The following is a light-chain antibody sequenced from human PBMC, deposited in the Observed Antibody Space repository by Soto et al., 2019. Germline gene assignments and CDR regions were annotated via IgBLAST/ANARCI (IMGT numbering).Light chain of an antibody. CDR1: QSVSSY. CDR3: QQYGDSPVT. Sequence: EIVMTQSPGTLSLSPGERATLSCRASQSVSSYLAWYQHKPGQAPRLLISDASDRATGIPDRFSGSGSGTDFTLTISRLLPEDFAVYYCQQYGDSPVTFGQGTKGDIK. V-gene: IGKV3-20*01. CDR2: DAS. J-gene: IGKJ1*01.